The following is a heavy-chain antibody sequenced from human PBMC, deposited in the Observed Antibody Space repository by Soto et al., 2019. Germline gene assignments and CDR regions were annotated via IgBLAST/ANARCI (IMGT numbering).Heavy chain of an antibody. V-gene: IGHV3-7*01. J-gene: IGHJ4*02. CDR1: GFTFSSYW. CDR2: IKEAGSEK. CDR3: ARGGGRDGYNCGY. D-gene: IGHD5-12*01. Sequence: PGGSLRLSCAASGFTFSSYWMSWVRQAPGKGLEWVANIKEAGSEKYYVDSVKGRFTISRDNAKNSLYLQMNSLRAEDTAVYYCARGGGRDGYNCGYWGQGTLVTVSS.